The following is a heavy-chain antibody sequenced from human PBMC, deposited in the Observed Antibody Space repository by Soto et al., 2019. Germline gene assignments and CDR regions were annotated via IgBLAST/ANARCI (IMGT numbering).Heavy chain of an antibody. CDR2: IIPIFGTA. V-gene: IGHV1-69*13. CDR1: GGTFSSYA. J-gene: IGHJ3*02. D-gene: IGHD4-17*01. CDR3: AREDDYGDYVEAFDI. Sequence: SVRVSCKASGGTFSSYAISWVRQAPGQGLEWMGGIIPIFGTASYAQEFQGRVTITADEYTSTAYLELSSLRSEDTAVYYCAREDDYGDYVEAFDIWGHLTLVTV.